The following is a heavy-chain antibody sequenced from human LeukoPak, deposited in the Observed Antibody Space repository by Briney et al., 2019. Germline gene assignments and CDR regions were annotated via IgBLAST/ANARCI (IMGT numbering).Heavy chain of an antibody. V-gene: IGHV3-23*01. CDR1: GFTFSSYA. J-gene: IGHJ4*02. D-gene: IGHD3-10*01. CDR2: ISGSGGST. CDR3: AKDYYGSGSPLYYFDY. Sequence: GGSLRLSCAASGFTFSSYAMHWVRQAPGKGLEWVSAISGSGGSTYYADSVKGRFTISRDNSKNTLYLQMNSLRAEDTAVYYCAKDYYGSGSPLYYFDYWGQGTLVTVSS.